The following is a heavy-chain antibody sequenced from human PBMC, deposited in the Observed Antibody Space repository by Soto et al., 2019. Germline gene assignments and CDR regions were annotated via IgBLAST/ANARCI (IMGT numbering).Heavy chain of an antibody. CDR1: GGSISSYY. Sequence: QVQLQESGPGLVKPSETLSLTCTVSGGSISSYYWSWIRQPPGKALEWITYIYYSGSTNYNPSLKSRVTISVDTSKNQFSLKLSSVTAADTAVYYCAKRYSGYDDAFDIWGQGTTVTVSS. J-gene: IGHJ3*02. CDR2: IYYSGST. D-gene: IGHD5-12*01. V-gene: IGHV4-59*08. CDR3: AKRYSGYDDAFDI.